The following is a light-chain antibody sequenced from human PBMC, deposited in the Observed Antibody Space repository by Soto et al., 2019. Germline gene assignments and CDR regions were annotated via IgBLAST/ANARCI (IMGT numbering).Light chain of an antibody. CDR1: SSDVGGYNY. CDR2: GVT. V-gene: IGLV2-14*01. J-gene: IGLJ1*01. Sequence: QSVLTQPASVSGSPRQSITISCTGTSSDVGGYNYVSWYQQYPGKAPKLMIYGVTNRPSGVSNRFSGSKTGNTASLIISGLQAEDEAYYYCFSHRGGDSHVFGTGTKLTVL. CDR3: FSHRGGDSHV.